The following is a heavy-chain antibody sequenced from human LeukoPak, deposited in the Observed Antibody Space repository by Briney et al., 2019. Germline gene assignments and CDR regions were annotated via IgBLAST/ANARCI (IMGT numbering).Heavy chain of an antibody. D-gene: IGHD3-10*01. CDR2: IYSGGST. V-gene: IGHV3-66*01. J-gene: IGHJ6*03. CDR3: ARGGDGSGSYPQHYYYYYMDV. Sequence: GGSLRLSCAASGFTVSSNYMSWVRQAPGKGLEWVSVIYSGGSTYYADSVKGRFTISRDNSKNTLYLQMNSLRAEDTAVYYCARGGDGSGSYPQHYYYYYMDVWGKGTTVTISS. CDR1: GFTVSSNY.